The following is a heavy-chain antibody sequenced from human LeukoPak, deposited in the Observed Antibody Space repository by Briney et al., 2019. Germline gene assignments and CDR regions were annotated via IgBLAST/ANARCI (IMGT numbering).Heavy chain of an antibody. CDR2: INAGNGNT. D-gene: IGHD3-10*01. Sequence: ASVKVSCKASGYTFTSYAMHWVRPAPGQRLEWMGGINAGNGNTKYSQELQGSVTITRDTSASTSYMELGSLRSEDMAVYYCARARNRFGESGEFDYWGQGTLVTVSS. V-gene: IGHV1-3*03. CDR1: GYTFTSYA. J-gene: IGHJ4*02. CDR3: ARARNRFGESGEFDY.